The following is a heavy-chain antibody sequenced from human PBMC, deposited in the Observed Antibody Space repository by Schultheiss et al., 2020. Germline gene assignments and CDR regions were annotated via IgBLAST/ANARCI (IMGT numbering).Heavy chain of an antibody. CDR3: AREGIAARPDYYYGMDV. J-gene: IGHJ6*04. V-gene: IGHV3-7*01. D-gene: IGHD6-6*01. CDR2: IKQDGSEK. Sequence: GGSLRLSCAASGFTFSSYGLHWVRQAPGKGLEWVANIKQDGSEKYYVDSVKGRFTISRDNSKNTLYLQMNSLRAEDTAVYYCAREGIAARPDYYYGMDVWGEGTTVTVAA. CDR1: GFTFSSYG.